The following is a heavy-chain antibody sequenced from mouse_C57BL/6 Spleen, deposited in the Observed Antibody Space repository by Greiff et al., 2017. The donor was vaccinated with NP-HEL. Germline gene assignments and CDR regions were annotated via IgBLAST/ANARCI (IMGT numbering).Heavy chain of an antibody. CDR2: IYPGGGYT. CDR1: GYTFTNYW. D-gene: IGHD2-4*01. CDR3: ARRGDYDGYAMDY. V-gene: IGHV1-63*01. Sequence: VQLQQSGAELVRPGTSVKMSCKASGYTFTNYWIGWAKQRPGHGLEWIGDIYPGGGYTNYNEKFKGKATLTADKSSSTAYMQFSSLTSEDSAIYYCARRGDYDGYAMDYWGQGTSVTVSS. J-gene: IGHJ4*01.